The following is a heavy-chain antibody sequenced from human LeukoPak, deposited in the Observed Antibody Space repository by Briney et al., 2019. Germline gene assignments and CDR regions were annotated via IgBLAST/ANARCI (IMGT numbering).Heavy chain of an antibody. J-gene: IGHJ4*02. CDR1: GFTFSSYS. V-gene: IGHV3-48*02. Sequence: PGGSLRLSCAASGFTFSSYSMNWVRQAPGKGLERVSYISSSSSTMYYADSVKGRFTISRDNAKNSLYLQMNSLRDEDTAVYYCARDLITMIVVDSPGGFDYWGQGTLVTVSP. D-gene: IGHD3-22*01. CDR2: ISSSSSTM. CDR3: ARDLITMIVVDSPGGFDY.